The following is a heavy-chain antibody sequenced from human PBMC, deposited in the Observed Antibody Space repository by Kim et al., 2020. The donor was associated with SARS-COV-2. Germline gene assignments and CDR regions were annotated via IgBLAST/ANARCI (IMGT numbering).Heavy chain of an antibody. CDR3: ARDLSHLHIVVVTASYGMDV. J-gene: IGHJ6*02. D-gene: IGHD2-21*02. Sequence: ASVKVSCKASGYTFTSYYMHWVRQAPGQGLEWMGIINPSGGSTSYAQKFQGRVTMTRDTSTSTVYMELSSLRSEDTAVYYCARDLSHLHIVVVTASYGMDVWGQGATVSVSS. CDR2: INPSGGST. V-gene: IGHV1-46*01. CDR1: GYTFTSYY.